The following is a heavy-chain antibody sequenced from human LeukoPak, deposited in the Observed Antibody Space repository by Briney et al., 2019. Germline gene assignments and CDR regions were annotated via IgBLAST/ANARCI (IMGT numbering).Heavy chain of an antibody. CDR3: TREGGVGS. D-gene: IGHD3-16*01. CDR2: IWGYSGGNYI. Sequence: GGSLRLSCVASGFSFSLYSMNWVRQAPGKGLEWVSTIWGYSGGNYIDYADSVKGRFTISRDNAKNSVFLQMNGLRDDDTAVYYCTREGGVGSWGQGTLVSVSS. V-gene: IGHV3-21*01. CDR1: GFSFSLYS. J-gene: IGHJ5*01.